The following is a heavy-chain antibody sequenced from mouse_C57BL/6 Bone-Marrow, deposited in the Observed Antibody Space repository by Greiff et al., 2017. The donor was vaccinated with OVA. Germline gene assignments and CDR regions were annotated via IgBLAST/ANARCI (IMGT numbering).Heavy chain of an antibody. D-gene: IGHD2-3*01. CDR1: GYTFTSYW. Sequence: QVQLKQPGAELVKPGASVKLSCKASGYTFTSYWMPWVKQRPGQGLEWIGEIDPSDSYTNYNQKFKGKATLTVDTSSSTAYMQLSSLTSEDSAVYYCARGGDGYPFYAMDYWGQGTSVTVSS. CDR3: ARGGDGYPFYAMDY. J-gene: IGHJ4*01. V-gene: IGHV1-50*01. CDR2: IDPSDSYT.